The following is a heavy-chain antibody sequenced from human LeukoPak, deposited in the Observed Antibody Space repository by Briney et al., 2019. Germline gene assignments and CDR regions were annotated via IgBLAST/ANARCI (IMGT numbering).Heavy chain of an antibody. V-gene: IGHV3-30*18. CDR2: ISYDGSVK. CDR1: GFTFSNYE. J-gene: IGHJ4*02. CDR3: AKDLNILMVYDRTYFDY. D-gene: IGHD2-21*01. Sequence: GGSLRLSCAASGFTFSNYEMNWVRQAPGKGLEWVALISYDGSVKYYADSVRGRFTISRDNSKNTLYLQMNSLGPEDTAVYYCAKDLNILMVYDRTYFDYWGQGTLVTVSS.